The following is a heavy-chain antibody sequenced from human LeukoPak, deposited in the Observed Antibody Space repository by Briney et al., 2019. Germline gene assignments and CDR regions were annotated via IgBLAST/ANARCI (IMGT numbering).Heavy chain of an antibody. V-gene: IGHV1-2*02. CDR3: ARDMNYSGWKSYYYYGMDV. J-gene: IGHJ6*02. Sequence: ASVKVSCKASGYTFTGYYMHWVRQAPGQGLEWMGWINPNSGGTNYAQKVQGRVTMTRDTSISTAYMELSRLRSDDTAVYYCARDMNYSGWKSYYYYGMDVWGQGTTVTVSS. D-gene: IGHD6-19*01. CDR1: GYTFTGYY. CDR2: INPNSGGT.